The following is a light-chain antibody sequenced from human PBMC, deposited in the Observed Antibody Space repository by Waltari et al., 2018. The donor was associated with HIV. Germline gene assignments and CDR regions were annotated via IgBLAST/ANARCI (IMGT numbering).Light chain of an antibody. CDR2: SAL. J-gene: IGKJ4*01. CDR3: QQYSASLT. Sequence: EIILTQSPGTLSLSPGDVATLSCRASQSTSSSTFAWYQQKPGQPPRLLIHSALTRATGISDRFSGGGSGRHFTLTISRLEPDDSAVYYCQQYSASLTFGGGTRVEIK. CDR1: QSTSSST. V-gene: IGKV3-20*01.